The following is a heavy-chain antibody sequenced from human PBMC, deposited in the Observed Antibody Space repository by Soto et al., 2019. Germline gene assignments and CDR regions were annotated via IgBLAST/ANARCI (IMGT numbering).Heavy chain of an antibody. J-gene: IGHJ4*02. CDR2: INPNSGGT. Sequence: ASVKVSCKASGYTFSDYYIHWVRQAPGQGLEWMGWINPNSGGTKYAPKFQGGDTMTRNTSITTAYMELSRLRSGDTAVYYCAREPATAKPEGVDFWGQGTLVTVSS. CDR3: AREPATAKPEGVDF. CDR1: GYTFSDYY. V-gene: IGHV1-2*02. D-gene: IGHD1-1*01.